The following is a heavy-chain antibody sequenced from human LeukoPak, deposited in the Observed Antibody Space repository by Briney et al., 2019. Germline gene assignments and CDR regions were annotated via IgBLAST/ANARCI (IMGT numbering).Heavy chain of an antibody. Sequence: GGSLRLSCAASGFTFSSYSMNWVRQAPGKGLEWVSSISSRSSYIYYADSVKGRFTISRDDAKNSLYLQMNSLRAEDTALYYCAKDIRPGALWLDDFFDYWGQRTLVTVSS. D-gene: IGHD3-10*01. V-gene: IGHV3-21*04. J-gene: IGHJ4*02. CDR3: AKDIRPGALWLDDFFDY. CDR1: GFTFSSYS. CDR2: ISSRSSYI.